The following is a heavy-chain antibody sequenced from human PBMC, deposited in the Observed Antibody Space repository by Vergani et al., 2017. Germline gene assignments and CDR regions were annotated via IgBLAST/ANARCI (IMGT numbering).Heavy chain of an antibody. V-gene: IGHV3-23*01. D-gene: IGHD3-22*01. CDR2: ISGSGGFT. CDR1: GFTFTNFA. J-gene: IGHJ4*02. Sequence: EVQLLESGGNLVQPGGSLRLSCAASGFTFTNFAMTWVRQAPGEGLEWVSGISGSGGFTYYADSVEGRFTISRDNSKNTMFLQMNDLRAEDTAVYYCAKDNGPRYCDSSDYWDYWGQGTLVTVSS. CDR3: AKDNGPRYCDSSDYWDY.